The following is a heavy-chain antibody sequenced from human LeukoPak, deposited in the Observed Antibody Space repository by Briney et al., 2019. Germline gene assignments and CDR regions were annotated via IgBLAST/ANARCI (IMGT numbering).Heavy chain of an antibody. J-gene: IGHJ4*02. V-gene: IGHV3-21*01. CDR2: ISSSSSYI. Sequence: GGSLRLSCAASGFAFSSYAMSWVRQAPGKGLEWVSSISSSSSYIYYADSVKGRFTISRDNAKNSLYLQMNSLRAEDTAVYYCARAPRGDIVATGCDYWGQGTLVTVSS. CDR1: GFAFSSYA. CDR3: ARAPRGDIVATGCDY. D-gene: IGHD5-12*01.